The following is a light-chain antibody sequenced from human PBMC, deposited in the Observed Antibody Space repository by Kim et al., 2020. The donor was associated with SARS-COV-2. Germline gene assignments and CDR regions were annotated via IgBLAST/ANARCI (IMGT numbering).Light chain of an antibody. V-gene: IGKV1-5*03. CDR2: KAS. CDR1: QSISSW. CDR3: QQYNSWWT. Sequence: DIQMTQSPSTLSASVGDRVTITCRASQSISSWLAWYQQKPWKAPKLLIYKASSLESGVPSRFSGSGSGTEFTLTISSLQPDDFATYYCQQYNSWWTFGQGTKVDIK. J-gene: IGKJ1*01.